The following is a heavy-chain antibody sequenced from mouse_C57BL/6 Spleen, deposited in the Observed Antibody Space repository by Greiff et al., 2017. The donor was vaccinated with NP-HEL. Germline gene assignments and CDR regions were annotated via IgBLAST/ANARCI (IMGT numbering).Heavy chain of an antibody. CDR3: ARSSVDYDYDGWYYFDY. J-gene: IGHJ2*01. V-gene: IGHV1-18*01. CDR2: INHNNGGP. D-gene: IGHD2-4*01. CDR1: GYTFTDYN. Sequence: EVKLQQSGPELVKPGASVKIPCKASGYTFTDYNMDWVKQSHGKSLEWIGDINHNNGGPIYNQKFKGKATRTVDTSSHTAYMELRSLTSEYTAVYYCARSSVDYDYDGWYYFDYWGQGTTLTVSS.